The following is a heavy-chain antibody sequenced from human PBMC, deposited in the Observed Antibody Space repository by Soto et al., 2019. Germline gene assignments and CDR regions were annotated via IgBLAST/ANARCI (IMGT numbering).Heavy chain of an antibody. CDR2: IYHSGST. CDR3: ARGLFGGSHGPVGY. CDR1: GGFIISDNW. J-gene: IGHJ4*02. D-gene: IGHD1-26*01. Sequence: KPSETLSLTCAVSGGFIISDNWWSWVRQPPGKGLEWIGEIYHSGSTNYNPSLKSRVTISVDKSKNQFSLKLISVTAADTAVYYCARGLFGGSHGPVGYWGQGTLVTVSS. V-gene: IGHV4-4*02.